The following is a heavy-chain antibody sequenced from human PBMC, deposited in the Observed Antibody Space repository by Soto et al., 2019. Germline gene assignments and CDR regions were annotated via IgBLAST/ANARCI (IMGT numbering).Heavy chain of an antibody. V-gene: IGHV3-74*03. D-gene: IGHD3-10*01. Sequence: GSLRLSCAASGFTFSSYWMHGVRQVPGKGLVWVSRINTDGSSTTYADSVKGRFTISRDNAKNTLYLQMNSLRAEDTAVYYCVKAAARGDYWGQGTLVTVSS. J-gene: IGHJ4*02. CDR3: VKAAARGDY. CDR1: GFTFSSYW. CDR2: INTDGSST.